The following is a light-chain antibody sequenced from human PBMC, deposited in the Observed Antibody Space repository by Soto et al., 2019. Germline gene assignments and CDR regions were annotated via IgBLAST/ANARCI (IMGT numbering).Light chain of an antibody. CDR3: QKSYSTLFS. J-gene: IGKJ3*01. CDR2: AAS. V-gene: IGKV1-39*01. Sequence: DIQMTQSPSSLSASVGDRVTITCRASQSISSYLNWYQQKPGKAPKLLIYAASSLQSGVPSRFSGSGSGTDFTLTISSLQPEDFATYYCQKSYSTLFSFGPGTKVDI. CDR1: QSISSY.